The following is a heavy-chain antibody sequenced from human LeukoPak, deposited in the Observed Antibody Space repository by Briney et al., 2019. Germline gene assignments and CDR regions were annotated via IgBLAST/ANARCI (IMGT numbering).Heavy chain of an antibody. CDR2: IYHSGST. D-gene: IGHD4-17*01. V-gene: IGHV4-30-2*01. Sequence: PSETLSLTCAVSGGSISSGGYSWSWIRQPPGKGLEWIGYIYHSGSTYYNPSLKSRVTISVDRSKNQFSLKLSSVTAADTAVYYCARAPGGDYDFFDYWGQGTLVTVSS. CDR3: ARAPGGDYDFFDY. CDR1: GGSISSGGYS. J-gene: IGHJ4*02.